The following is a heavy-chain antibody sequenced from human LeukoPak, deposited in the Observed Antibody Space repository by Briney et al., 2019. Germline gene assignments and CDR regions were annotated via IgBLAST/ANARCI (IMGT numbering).Heavy chain of an antibody. CDR1: GGSFSGYY. J-gene: IGHJ4*02. Sequence: PSETLSLTCAVYGGSFSGYYWSWIRQPPGKGLEWIGEINHSGSTNYNPSLKSRVTISVDTSKNQFSLKLSSVTAADTAVYHCARGALTVVPDYWGQGTLVTVSS. V-gene: IGHV4-34*01. D-gene: IGHD4-23*01. CDR2: INHSGST. CDR3: ARGALTVVPDY.